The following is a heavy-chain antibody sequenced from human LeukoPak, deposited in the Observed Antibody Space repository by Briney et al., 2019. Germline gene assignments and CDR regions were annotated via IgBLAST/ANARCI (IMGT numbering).Heavy chain of an antibody. CDR3: ARGILGVEIIVVVVAAWSNYGMDV. Sequence: GASVKVSCKASGYTFTGYYMHWVRQAPGQGLEWMGWINPNSGGTNYAQKFQGRVTMTRDTFISTAYMELSRLRSDDTAVYYCARGILGVEIIVVVVAAWSNYGMDVWGQGTTVTVSS. CDR1: GYTFTGYY. J-gene: IGHJ6*02. CDR2: INPNSGGT. D-gene: IGHD2-15*01. V-gene: IGHV1-2*02.